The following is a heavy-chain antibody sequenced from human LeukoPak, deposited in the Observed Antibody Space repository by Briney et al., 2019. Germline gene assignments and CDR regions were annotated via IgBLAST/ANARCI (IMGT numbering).Heavy chain of an antibody. V-gene: IGHV1-2*02. CDR3: ARMGCSSPSCYWDY. CDR1: GYTFTGYY. Sequence: ASVKVSCKASGYTFTGYYMHWVRQAPGQGLEWMGWINPNSGGTNYAQKFQGRVTMTRDTSISTAYMELSRLRSDDTAVYYCARMGCSSPSCYWDYWGQGTLVTVSS. CDR2: INPNSGGT. J-gene: IGHJ4*02. D-gene: IGHD2-2*01.